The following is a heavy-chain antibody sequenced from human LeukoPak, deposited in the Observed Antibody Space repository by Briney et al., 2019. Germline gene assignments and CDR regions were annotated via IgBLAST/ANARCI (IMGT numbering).Heavy chain of an antibody. V-gene: IGHV3-30*02. CDR2: IRYDGSNK. CDR3: AKVAAVAGKFDY. CDR1: GFTFSSYA. Sequence: GGSLRLSCAASGFTFSSYAMSWVRQAPGKGLEWVAFIRYDGSNKYYADSVKGRFTISRDNSKNTLYLQMNSLRAEDTAVYYCAKVAAVAGKFDYWGQGTLVTVSS. J-gene: IGHJ4*02. D-gene: IGHD6-19*01.